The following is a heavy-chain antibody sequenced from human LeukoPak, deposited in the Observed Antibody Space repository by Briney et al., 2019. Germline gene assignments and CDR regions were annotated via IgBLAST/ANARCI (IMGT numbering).Heavy chain of an antibody. Sequence: ASVKVSCKASGYTFTSYGISWVRQAPGQGLEWMGWISAYNGNTNYAQKLQGRVTMTTDTSTSTAYMELGSLRSDDTAVYYCARRYYDILTGYYYYMDVWGKGTTVTVSS. J-gene: IGHJ6*03. D-gene: IGHD3-9*01. V-gene: IGHV1-18*01. CDR2: ISAYNGNT. CDR1: GYTFTSYG. CDR3: ARRYYDILTGYYYYMDV.